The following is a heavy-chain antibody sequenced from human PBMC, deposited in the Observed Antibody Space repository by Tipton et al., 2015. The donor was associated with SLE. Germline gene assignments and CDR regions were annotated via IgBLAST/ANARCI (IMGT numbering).Heavy chain of an antibody. CDR2: IYTSGST. CDR1: GGSISSGSYY. D-gene: IGHD3-3*01. V-gene: IGHV4-61*02. J-gene: IGHJ6*03. Sequence: TLSLTCTVSGGSISSGSYYWSWIRQPAGKGLEWIGRIYTSGSTNYNPSLKSRVTISVDTSKNQFSLKLSSVTAADTAVYYCARVLGVVKSYYMDVWGKGTTVTASS. CDR3: ARVLGVVKSYYMDV.